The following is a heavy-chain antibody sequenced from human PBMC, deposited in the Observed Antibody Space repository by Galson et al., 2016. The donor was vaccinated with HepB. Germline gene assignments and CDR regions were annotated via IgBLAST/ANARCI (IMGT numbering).Heavy chain of an antibody. J-gene: IGHJ3*02. Sequence: SLRLSCAASGITVSTNYMSWVRQAPGKGLEFVSVFFAAGGAFYAESVKGRFTISRDNSKNTLYLQMDSLRAGDTAVYHCVKHVAGSTRAAFDIWGQGTVVTVSS. CDR1: GITVSTNY. D-gene: IGHD5-24*01. V-gene: IGHV3-66*04. CDR2: FFAAGGA. CDR3: VKHVAGSTRAAFDI.